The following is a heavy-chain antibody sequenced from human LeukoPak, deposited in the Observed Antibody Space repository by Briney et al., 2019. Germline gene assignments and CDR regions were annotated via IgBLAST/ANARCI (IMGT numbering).Heavy chain of an antibody. CDR1: GYTFTCYY. CDR3: ARGGWDWGPCSFDY. Sequence: ASVKVSCKASGYTFTCYYMHWVRQAPGQGLEWMGRINPNSGGTNYAQKFQGRVTMTRGTSISTAYMELSRLRSDDTAVYYCARGGWDWGPCSFDYWGQGTLVTVSS. J-gene: IGHJ4*02. D-gene: IGHD7-27*01. CDR2: INPNSGGT. V-gene: IGHV1-2*06.